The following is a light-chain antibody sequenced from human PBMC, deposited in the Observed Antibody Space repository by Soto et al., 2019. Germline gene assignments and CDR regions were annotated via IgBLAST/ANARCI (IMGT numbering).Light chain of an antibody. V-gene: IGKV1-27*01. Sequence: DILLTQSPSSLSVSAGDRVIISCRASQGISNSLAWYQQKPGKAPKLLIYGASILQPGIPYRFSGSGAGTDFTLTIRSLEPEDVATYHCQQYSSSPFTFGGGTKVEIK. CDR3: QQYSSSPFT. CDR1: QGISNS. J-gene: IGKJ4*01. CDR2: GAS.